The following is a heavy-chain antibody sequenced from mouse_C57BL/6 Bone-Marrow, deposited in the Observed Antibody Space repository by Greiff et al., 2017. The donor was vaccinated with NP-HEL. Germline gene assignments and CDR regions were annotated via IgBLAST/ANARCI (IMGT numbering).Heavy chain of an antibody. J-gene: IGHJ3*01. CDR1: GFTFSSYG. CDR2: ISSGGSYT. CDR3: AWIYYYAY. V-gene: IGHV5-6*02. Sequence: DVKLVESGGDLVKPGGSLKLSCAASGFTFSSYGMSWVRQTPDKRLEWVATISSGGSYTYYPDSVKGRFTISRENAKNTLYLQMSSLKSEDTAMYYCAWIYYYAYWGQGTLVTVSA. D-gene: IGHD1-1*01.